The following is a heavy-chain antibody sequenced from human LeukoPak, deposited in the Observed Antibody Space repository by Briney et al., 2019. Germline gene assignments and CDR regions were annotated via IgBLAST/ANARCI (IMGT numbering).Heavy chain of an antibody. CDR2: INHSGST. J-gene: IGHJ4*02. Sequence: SETLSLTCAVYGGSFSGYYWSWIRQPPGKGLEWIGEINHSGSTNYNPSHKSRVTISVDTSKNQFSLKLSSVTAADTAVYYCARVPGIAARPDMSYWGQGTLVTVSS. D-gene: IGHD6-6*01. CDR1: GGSFSGYY. CDR3: ARVPGIAARPDMSY. V-gene: IGHV4-34*01.